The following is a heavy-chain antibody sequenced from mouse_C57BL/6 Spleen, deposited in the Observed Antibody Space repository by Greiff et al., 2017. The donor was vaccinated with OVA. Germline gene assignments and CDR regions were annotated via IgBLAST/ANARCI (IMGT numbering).Heavy chain of an antibody. D-gene: IGHD2-10*02. J-gene: IGHJ2*01. V-gene: IGHV1-39*01. CDR1: GYSFNDYN. CDR2: INPNCGTT. CDR3: AGEGYGNFDY. Sequence: VQLQQSGPELVKPGASVKISCKASGYSFNDYNMHWVQQGNGKGLEWIGVINPNCGTTSYNQQFSGKDTLTIDQSSSKAYMQLNSLTSEDSAVYYCAGEGYGNFDYWGQGTTLTVSS.